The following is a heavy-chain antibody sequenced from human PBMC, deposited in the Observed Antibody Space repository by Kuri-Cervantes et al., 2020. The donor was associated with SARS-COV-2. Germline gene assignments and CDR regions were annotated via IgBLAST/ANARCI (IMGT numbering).Heavy chain of an antibody. Sequence: LSLTCAASGFTFSSYGMHWVRQAQGKGLEWVAVIWYDGSNKYYADSVRGRFTISRDNSTNTLYLQMNSLRAEDTAVYYCARDSSITPRAFDYWGQGTLVTVSS. CDR2: IWYDGSNK. V-gene: IGHV3-33*01. CDR1: GFTFSSYG. J-gene: IGHJ4*02. D-gene: IGHD6-13*01. CDR3: ARDSSITPRAFDY.